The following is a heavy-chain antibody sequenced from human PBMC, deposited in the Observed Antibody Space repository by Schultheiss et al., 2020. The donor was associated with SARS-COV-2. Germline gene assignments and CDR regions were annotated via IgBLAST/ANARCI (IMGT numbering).Heavy chain of an antibody. Sequence: GGSLRLSCAASGFTFSSYSMNWVRQAPGKGLEWVSSISSSSSYIYYADSVKGRFTISRDNAKNSLYLQMNSLRAEDTAVYYCARDWLDYGGKSPIDYWGQGTLVTVSS. CDR3: ARDWLDYGGKSPIDY. D-gene: IGHD4-23*01. V-gene: IGHV3-21*01. CDR1: GFTFSSYS. J-gene: IGHJ4*02. CDR2: ISSSSSYI.